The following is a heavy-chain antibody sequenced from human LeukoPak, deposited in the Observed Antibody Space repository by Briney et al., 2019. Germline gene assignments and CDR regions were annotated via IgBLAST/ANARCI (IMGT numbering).Heavy chain of an antibody. CDR2: MNPNSGNT. V-gene: IGHV1-8*01. CDR1: GYTFTSYD. CDR3: AKAMGRQDY. D-gene: IGHD5-18*01. J-gene: IGHJ4*02. Sequence: ASVKVSCKASGYTFTSYDINWVRQATGQGLEWMGWMNPNSGNTGYAQKFQGRVTMTRDTSISTAYMELSRLRSDDTAVYYCAKAMGRQDYWGQGTLVTVSS.